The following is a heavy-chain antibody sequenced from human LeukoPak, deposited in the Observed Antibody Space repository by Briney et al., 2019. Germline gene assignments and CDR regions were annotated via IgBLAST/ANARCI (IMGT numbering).Heavy chain of an antibody. CDR2: IYRGGTT. J-gene: IGHJ5*02. D-gene: IGHD3-10*01. CDR1: GFTVSINY. CDR3: ARDLGGYYYGSGSYLPNWFDP. Sequence: GGSLRLSCAASGFTVSINYMSWVRQAPGKGLEWVSVIYRGGTTYCADSVKGRFSISRDNSKNTLYLQMNSLRADDTAVYYCARDLGGYYYGSGSYLPNWFDPWGQGTLVTVSS. V-gene: IGHV3-53*01.